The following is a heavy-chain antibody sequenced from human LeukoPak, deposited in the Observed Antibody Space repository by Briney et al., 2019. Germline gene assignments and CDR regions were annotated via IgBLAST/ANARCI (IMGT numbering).Heavy chain of an antibody. CDR3: ARDSPHSYGGDDAFDI. CDR2: IYYSGNT. V-gene: IGHV4-59*01. Sequence: SETLSLTCTVSGGSMSSYYWSWIRQPPGKGLEWIGYIYYSGNTNYNPSLKSRVTISVDTSKNQFSLKLSSVTAADTAVYYCARDSPHSYGGDDAFDIWGQGTMVTVSS. J-gene: IGHJ3*02. CDR1: GGSMSSYY. D-gene: IGHD5-18*01.